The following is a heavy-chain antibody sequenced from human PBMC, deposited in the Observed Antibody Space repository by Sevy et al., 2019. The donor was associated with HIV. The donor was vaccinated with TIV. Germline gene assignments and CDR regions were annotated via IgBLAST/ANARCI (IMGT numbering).Heavy chain of an antibody. CDR1: GFTFSDYV. CDR2: ISHDTTVK. D-gene: IGHD3-9*01. J-gene: IGHJ4*02. V-gene: IGHV3-30*04. Sequence: GGYLRLSCAASGFTFSDYVMHWVRQAPGKGLGWLARISHDTTVKYYADSLKGRFTISRDNSKNTLYLQMNSLRHEDTAVYHCARDADWSLNYWGQGTLVTVSS. CDR3: ARDADWSLNY.